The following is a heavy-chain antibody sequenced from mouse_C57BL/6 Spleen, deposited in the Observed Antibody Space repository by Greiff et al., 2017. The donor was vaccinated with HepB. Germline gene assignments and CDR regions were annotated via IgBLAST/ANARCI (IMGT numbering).Heavy chain of an antibody. J-gene: IGHJ1*03. CDR1: GYTFTSYW. CDR3: AREGLRRGGYWYFDV. D-gene: IGHD2-4*01. V-gene: IGHV1-53*01. Sequence: QVQLQQPGTELVKPGASVKLSCKASGYTFTSYWMHWVKQRPGQGLEWIGNINPSNGGTNYNEKFKSKATLTVDKSSSTAYMQLSSLTSEDSAVYYCAREGLRRGGYWYFDVWGTGTTVTVSS. CDR2: INPSNGGT.